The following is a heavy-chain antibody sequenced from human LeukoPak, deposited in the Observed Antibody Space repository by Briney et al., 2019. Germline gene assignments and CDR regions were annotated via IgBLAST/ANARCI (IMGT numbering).Heavy chain of an antibody. CDR2: IIPILGIV. J-gene: IGHJ3*02. CDR3: ARGGYVWGSYRRPYAFDI. D-gene: IGHD3-16*02. V-gene: IGHV1-69*04. CDR1: GYTFTTYG. Sequence: SVKVSCKASGYTFTTYGISWVRQAPGQGLECMGRIIPILGIVNYAQKFQGRVTITVDKSTSTAYMELSSLRSEDTAVYYCARGGYVWGSYRRPYAFDIWGQGTMVTVSS.